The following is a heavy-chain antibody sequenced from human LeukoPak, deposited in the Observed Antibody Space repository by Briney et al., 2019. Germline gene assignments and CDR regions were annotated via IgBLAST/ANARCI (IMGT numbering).Heavy chain of an antibody. V-gene: IGHV4-59*01. J-gene: IGHJ4*02. CDR1: GGSISDYY. CDR2: IYYSGST. D-gene: IGHD3-22*01. Sequence: SETLSLTCTVSGGSISDYYWSWIRQPPGKGPEWIGYIYYSGSTNYNPSLKSRITISVDTSKNQFSLKLSSVTAADTAVYYCARAGDSSGYYLATDYWGQGTLVTVSS. CDR3: ARAGDSSGYYLATDY.